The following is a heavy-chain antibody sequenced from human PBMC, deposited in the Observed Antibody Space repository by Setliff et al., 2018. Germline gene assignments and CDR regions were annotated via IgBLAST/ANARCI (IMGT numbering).Heavy chain of an antibody. CDR3: ARDPASSGYDTYYYYYYGMDV. CDR2: FDPEDGET. Sequence: ASVKVSCKASGYTFTELSMHWVRQAPGKGLEWMGGFDPEDGETIYAQKFQGRVTMTEDTSASTAYMELSSLRSEDTAVYYCARDPASSGYDTYYYYYYGMDVWGQGTTVTVSS. V-gene: IGHV1-24*01. CDR1: GYTFTELS. J-gene: IGHJ6*02. D-gene: IGHD5-12*01.